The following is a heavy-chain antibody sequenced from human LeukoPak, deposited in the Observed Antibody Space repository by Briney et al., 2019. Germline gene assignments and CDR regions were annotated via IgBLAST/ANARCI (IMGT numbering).Heavy chain of an antibody. Sequence: GGSLRLFCAASGFTFSTYAMSWVRQAPGKGLEWVSTIANSGGSTYYADSVKGRFTISRDNPKNTLYLQMNSLRAEDMAVYYCAKSHSVEQRGYFDYWGQGTLVTVSS. V-gene: IGHV3-23*01. CDR3: AKSHSVEQRGYFDY. J-gene: IGHJ4*02. D-gene: IGHD1/OR15-1a*01. CDR1: GFTFSTYA. CDR2: IANSGGST.